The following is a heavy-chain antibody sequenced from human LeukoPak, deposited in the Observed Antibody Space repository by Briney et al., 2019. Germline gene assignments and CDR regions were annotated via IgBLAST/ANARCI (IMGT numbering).Heavy chain of an antibody. CDR1: GGSISSGHHY. Sequence: QVQLQESGPGLVKPSQTLSLICTVSGGSISSGHHYWSWIRQPPGKCLEWIGYIYYSGSSYYTPSLKSRVTISVDTSKNQFSLKLTSVTAADMAVYYCARLFTGGEAFDIWGQGTMVTVSS. CDR3: ARLFTGGEAFDI. V-gene: IGHV4-30-4*08. J-gene: IGHJ3*02. CDR2: IYYSGSS. D-gene: IGHD7-27*01.